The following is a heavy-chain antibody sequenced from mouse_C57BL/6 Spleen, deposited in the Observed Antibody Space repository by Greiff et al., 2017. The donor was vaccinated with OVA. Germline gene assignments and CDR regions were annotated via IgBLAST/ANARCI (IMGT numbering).Heavy chain of an antibody. D-gene: IGHD1-1*02. CDR2: INPGSGGT. J-gene: IGHJ3*01. V-gene: IGHV1-54*01. CDR1: GYAFTNYL. CDR3: ARSLSPY. Sequence: VQLVESGAELVRPGTSVKVSCKASGYAFTNYLIEWVKQRPGQGLEWIGVINPGSGGTNYNEKFKGKATLTADKSSSTAYMQLSSLTSEDSAVYVCARSLSPYWGQGTLVTVSA.